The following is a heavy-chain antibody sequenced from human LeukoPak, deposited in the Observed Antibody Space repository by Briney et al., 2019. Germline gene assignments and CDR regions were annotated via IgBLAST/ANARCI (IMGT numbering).Heavy chain of an antibody. CDR3: TTETNTGSLFLAPYYLDT. CDR2: FDPEKGKT. Sequence: ASAKVSCKVSGYPLSELSIHWVRQAPGKGPEWMGGFDPEKGKTIYAQKFEGRITMAEDTSTDSVYMELSSLKSDDTAVYYCTTETNTGSLFLAPYYLDTWGQGTLVTVSS. CDR1: GYPLSELS. V-gene: IGHV1-24*01. J-gene: IGHJ5*02. D-gene: IGHD1-26*01.